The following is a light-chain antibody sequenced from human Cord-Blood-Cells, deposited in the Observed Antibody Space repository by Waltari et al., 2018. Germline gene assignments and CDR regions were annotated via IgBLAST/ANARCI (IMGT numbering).Light chain of an antibody. CDR1: QRISSY. CDR3: QQRYNTPQYT. CDR2: AAS. V-gene: IGKV1-39*01. Sequence: DIQMTQSPSSLSASVGDRVTITCRASQRISSYLNWYQQKPGKAPKLLIDAASSLQSGVPARFSDSGAGTDFTLAISSLQPEDFATYYRQQRYNTPQYTFGQGTKLDIK. J-gene: IGKJ2*01.